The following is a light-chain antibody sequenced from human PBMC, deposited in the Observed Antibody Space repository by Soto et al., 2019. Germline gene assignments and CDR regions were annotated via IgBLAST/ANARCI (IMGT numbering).Light chain of an antibody. CDR1: SSNIGRNS. V-gene: IGLV1-47*01. CDR2: RNS. CDR3: SAWDDSLSGVV. J-gene: IGLJ2*01. Sequence: QSVLTQPPSASGTPGQRVTFSCSGSSSNIGRNSIYWYQQVPGTAPKLLIYRNSQRPSGVPDRFSGSKSGTSASLAISGLRSEDEADYYCSAWDDSLSGVVFGGGTKVTVL.